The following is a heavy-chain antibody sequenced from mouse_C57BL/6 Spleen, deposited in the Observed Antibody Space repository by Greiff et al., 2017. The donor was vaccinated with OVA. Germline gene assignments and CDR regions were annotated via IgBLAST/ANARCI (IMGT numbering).Heavy chain of an antibody. J-gene: IGHJ1*03. CDR1: GYAFSSSW. Sequence: QVQLQQSGPELVKPGASVKISCKASGYAFSSSWMNWVKQRPGKGLEWIGRIYPGDGDTNYNGKFKGKATLTADKSSSTAYMQLSSLTSEDSAVYFCASPTGIRWYFDDWGTGTTVTVSS. CDR2: IYPGDGDT. D-gene: IGHD4-1*01. CDR3: ASPTGIRWYFDD. V-gene: IGHV1-82*01.